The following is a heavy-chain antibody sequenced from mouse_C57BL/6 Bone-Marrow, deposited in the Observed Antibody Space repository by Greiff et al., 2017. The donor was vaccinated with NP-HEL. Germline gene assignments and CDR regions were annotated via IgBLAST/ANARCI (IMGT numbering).Heavy chain of an antibody. Sequence: QVQLQQSGAELVKPGASVKLSCKASGYTFTSYWMHWVKQRPGQGLEWIGMIHPNSGSTNYNEKFKSKATLSVDKSSSTAYMQLSSLTSEDSAVYYCAREDYYGSSYSFFAYWGQGTLVTVSA. D-gene: IGHD1-1*01. CDR1: GYTFTSYW. V-gene: IGHV1-64*01. CDR2: IHPNSGST. J-gene: IGHJ3*01. CDR3: AREDYYGSSYSFFAY.